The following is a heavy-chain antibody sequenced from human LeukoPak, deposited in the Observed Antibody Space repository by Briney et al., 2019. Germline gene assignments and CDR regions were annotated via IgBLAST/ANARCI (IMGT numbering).Heavy chain of an antibody. D-gene: IGHD5-12*01. CDR2: IIPIFYTA. J-gene: IGHJ4*02. CDR1: GGTFSSHA. CDR3: ARDSGYDESDY. Sequence: SVKVSCKASGGTFSSHAISWVRQAPGQGLEWVGGIIPIFYTANYAHKFQGRVTITADESTSTAYMELSRLRSEDTAVYYCARDSGYDESDYWGQGTLVTVSS. V-gene: IGHV1-69*13.